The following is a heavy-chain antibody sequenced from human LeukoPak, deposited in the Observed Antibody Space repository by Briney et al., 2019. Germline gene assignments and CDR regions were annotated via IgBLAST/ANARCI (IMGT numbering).Heavy chain of an antibody. D-gene: IGHD3-22*01. CDR3: ARVTYYYDSSGQQDNYYFDY. CDR2: ISSSGSTI. J-gene: IGHJ4*02. CDR1: GFTFSSYE. V-gene: IGHV3-48*03. Sequence: QSGGSLRLSCAASGFTFSSYEMNWVRQAPGKGLEWVSYISSSGSTIYYADSVKGRFTISRDNSKNTLYLQMNSLRAEDTAVYYCARVTYYYDSSGQQDNYYFDYWGQGTLVTVSS.